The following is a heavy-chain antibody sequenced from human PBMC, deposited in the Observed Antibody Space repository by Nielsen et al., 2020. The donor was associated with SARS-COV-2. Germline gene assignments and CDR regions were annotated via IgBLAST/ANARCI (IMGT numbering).Heavy chain of an antibody. CDR2: MNPNSGGT. CDR3: ASERGYSYGHDNLGTFDY. J-gene: IGHJ4*02. V-gene: IGHV1-2*06. CDR1: GYTFSGYY. Sequence: ASVKVSCRASGYTFSGYYIHWVRQAPGQGLEWMGRMNPNSGGTSSAQKFQGRFIMTRDTSNSLAFMELSRLTSDDTAVYYCASERGYSYGHDNLGTFDYWGQGTLVSVSS. D-gene: IGHD5-18*01.